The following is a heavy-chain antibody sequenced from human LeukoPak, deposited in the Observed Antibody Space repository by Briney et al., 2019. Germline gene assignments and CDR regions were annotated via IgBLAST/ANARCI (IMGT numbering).Heavy chain of an antibody. CDR1: GFTFSSHW. CDR3: ARSLVVPAACDY. CDR2: IDSDGSST. D-gene: IGHD2-2*01. J-gene: IGHJ4*02. V-gene: IGHV3-74*01. Sequence: PGGSLRLSCVASGFTFSSHWMYWVRQAPGKGLVWVSRIDSDGSSTNYADSVKGRFTIPRDNAKNTLYMQMSSLRAEDTAVYYCARSLVVPAACDYWGQGTLVTVSS.